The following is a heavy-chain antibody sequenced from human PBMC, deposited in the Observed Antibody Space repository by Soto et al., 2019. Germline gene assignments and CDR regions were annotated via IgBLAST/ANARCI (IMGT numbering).Heavy chain of an antibody. CDR1: GFIFSTYG. CDR2: ISYDGSNE. V-gene: IGHV3-30*18. Sequence: QVQLVQSGGGVVQPGRSLRLSCVASGFIFSTYGMHWVRQVPGKGLEWVAHISYDGSNEYYADSVKGRFTVSRDNAKNTLDLQMKGLKTEDTALYYCTKEYIVGTTWGYFESWGQGALVIVSS. CDR3: TKEYIVGTTWGYFES. J-gene: IGHJ4*02. D-gene: IGHD1-1*01.